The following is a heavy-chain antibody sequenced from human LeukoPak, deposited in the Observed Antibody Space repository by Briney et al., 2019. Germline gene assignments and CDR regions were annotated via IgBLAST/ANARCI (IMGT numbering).Heavy chain of an antibody. CDR2: INHSGST. Sequence: SETLSLTCAVYGGSFSGYYWSWIRQPPGKGLEWNGDINHSGSTNHNPSLKSRVTISVDTSKNQLSLKLSSLTAADTGLYYCASVHGRDFWNGYNRGFHFDYWGQGTLVTVSS. V-gene: IGHV4-34*01. CDR3: ASVHGRDFWNGYNRGFHFDY. D-gene: IGHD3-3*01. J-gene: IGHJ4*02. CDR1: GGSFSGYY.